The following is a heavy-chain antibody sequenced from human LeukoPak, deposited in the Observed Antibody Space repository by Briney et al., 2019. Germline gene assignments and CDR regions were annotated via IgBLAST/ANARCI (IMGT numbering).Heavy chain of an antibody. CDR1: GFTFSNYW. Sequence: PGGSLRLSCAASGFTFSNYWMHWVRQAPGKGLVWVSGISWNSGSIGYADSVKGRFTISRDNAKNSLYLQMNSLRAEDTALYYCAKDRGIVGALTTFDYWGQGTLVTVSS. J-gene: IGHJ4*02. CDR3: AKDRGIVGALTTFDY. CDR2: ISWNSGSI. D-gene: IGHD1-26*01. V-gene: IGHV3-9*01.